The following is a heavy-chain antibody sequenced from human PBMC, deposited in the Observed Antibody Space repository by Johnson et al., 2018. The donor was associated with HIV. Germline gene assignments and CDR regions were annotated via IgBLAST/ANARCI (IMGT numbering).Heavy chain of an antibody. V-gene: IGHV3-30*18. CDR1: GFSFSSYG. CDR2: IWYDGSNQ. D-gene: IGHD1-26*01. J-gene: IGHJ3*02. CDR3: AKDRGGSHQSGHDAFHI. Sequence: VQLVESGGGVVQPGRSLRLSCAASGFSFSSYGMHWVRQAPGKGLEWVAVIWYDGSNQYYADSVKGRFTISRDNSKNTLYLQVTSLRTEDTAMYDCAKDRGGSHQSGHDAFHIWGQGTMVTVSS.